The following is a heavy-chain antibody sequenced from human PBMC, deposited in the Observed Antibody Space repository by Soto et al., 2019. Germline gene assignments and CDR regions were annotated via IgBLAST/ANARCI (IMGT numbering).Heavy chain of an antibody. Sequence: SETLSLTCAVSGYSISSGYYWGWIRQPPGKGLEWIGYIYYSGSTNYNPSLKSRVTISVDTSKNQFSLKLSSVTAADTAVYYCARAITDYVWGSYRLDYWGQGTLVTVSS. CDR3: ARAITDYVWGSYRLDY. D-gene: IGHD3-16*02. J-gene: IGHJ4*02. V-gene: IGHV4-61*01. CDR2: IYYSGST. CDR1: GYSISSGYY.